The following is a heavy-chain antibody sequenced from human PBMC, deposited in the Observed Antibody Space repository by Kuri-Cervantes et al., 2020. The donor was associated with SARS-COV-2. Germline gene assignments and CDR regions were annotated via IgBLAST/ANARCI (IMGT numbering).Heavy chain of an antibody. CDR1: GFTFSSYA. CDR3: AKTYYDFWSGYPGDY. D-gene: IGHD3-3*01. CDR2: ISGSGGST. V-gene: IGHV3-23*01. J-gene: IGHJ4*02. Sequence: GGSLRLSCAASGFTFSSYAMSWVRQAPGKGLEWVSAISGSGGSTHYADSVKGRFTISRDNSKNTLYLQMNSLRAEDTAVYYCAKTYYDFWSGYPGDYWGQGTLVTVSS.